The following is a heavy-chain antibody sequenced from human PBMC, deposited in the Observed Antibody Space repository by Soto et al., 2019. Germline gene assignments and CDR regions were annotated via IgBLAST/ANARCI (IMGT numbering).Heavy chain of an antibody. Sequence: QVQLVQSGAEVKTPGSSVKVSCKASGGTFSSYSINWVRQAPGQGLEWMGEIIPIFGTANYAQKFQGRVTLTADESTSTAYMELSSLRSEDTAVYYCARDGGRHSGGIDYWGQGTLVTVSS. D-gene: IGHD1-26*01. J-gene: IGHJ4*02. CDR3: ARDGGRHSGGIDY. CDR1: GGTFSSYS. CDR2: IIPIFGTA. V-gene: IGHV1-69*01.